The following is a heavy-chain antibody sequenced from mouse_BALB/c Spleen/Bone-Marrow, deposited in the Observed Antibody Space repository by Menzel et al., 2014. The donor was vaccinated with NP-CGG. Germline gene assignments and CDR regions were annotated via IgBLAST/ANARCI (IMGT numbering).Heavy chain of an antibody. CDR1: GFTFSSFG. J-gene: IGHJ4*01. CDR2: ISSGSSTI. D-gene: IGHD2-4*01. Sequence: VHVKQPGGGLVQPGGSRKLSCAASGFTFSSFGVHWVRQAPEKGLEWVAYISSGSSTIYYADTVKGRFTISRDNPKNTLFLQMTSLRSEDTAMYYCTRKGALITHYYAMDYWGQGTSVTVSS. CDR3: TRKGALITHYYAMDY. V-gene: IGHV5-17*02.